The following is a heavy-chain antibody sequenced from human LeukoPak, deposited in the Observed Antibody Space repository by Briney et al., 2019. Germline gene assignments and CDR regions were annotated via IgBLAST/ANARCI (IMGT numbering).Heavy chain of an antibody. CDR2: ISGSGGST. D-gene: IGHD5-18*01. CDR3: AKAGYSYGNLEY. J-gene: IGHJ4*02. CDR1: GFTFSTYA. Sequence: PGGSLRLSCAASGFTFSTYAMSWVRQAPGKGLEWVSAISGSGGSTYYADSVKGRFTISRDNSKNTLYLQMNSLRAEDTAVYYCAKAGYSYGNLEYWGQGTLVTVSS. V-gene: IGHV3-23*01.